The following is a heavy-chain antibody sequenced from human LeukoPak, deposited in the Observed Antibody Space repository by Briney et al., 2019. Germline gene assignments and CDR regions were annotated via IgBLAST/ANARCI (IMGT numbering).Heavy chain of an antibody. V-gene: IGHV1-2*02. CDR3: ARVIGLAYYDSSGYSYYGMDV. J-gene: IGHJ6*02. CDR1: GYTFTGYY. D-gene: IGHD3-22*01. Sequence: GASVKVSCKASGYTFTGYYMHWVRQAPGQGLEWMGWINPSSGGANYAQKFQGRVTMTRDTSISTAYMELSRLRSDDTAVYYCARVIGLAYYDSSGYSYYGMDVWGQGTTVTVSS. CDR2: INPSSGGA.